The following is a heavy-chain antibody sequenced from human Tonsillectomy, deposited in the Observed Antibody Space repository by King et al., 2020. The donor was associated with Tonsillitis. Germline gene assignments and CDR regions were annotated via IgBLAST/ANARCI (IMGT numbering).Heavy chain of an antibody. CDR1: GGTFSIYA. D-gene: IGHD3-22*01. V-gene: IGHV1-69*01. CDR3: AREIYDSSGYYSLSAFDS. CDR2: IIPIFGSG. Sequence: QLVQSGAEVKKPGSSVKVSCKASGGTFSIYAITWVRQAPGQGLEWMGGIIPIFGSGNYAQKFQGRVTITADESTSTAYMELSSLISEDTAVYYCAREIYDSSGYYSLSAFDSWGQGTMVAVSS. J-gene: IGHJ3*02.